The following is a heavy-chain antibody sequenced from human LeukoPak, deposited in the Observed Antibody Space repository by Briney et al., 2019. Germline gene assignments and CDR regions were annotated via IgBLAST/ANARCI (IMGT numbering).Heavy chain of an antibody. Sequence: GGSLRLSCAASGFTFSSYSMNWVRQAPGKGLEWVSSISSSSSYIYYADSVKGRFTISRDNAKNSLYLQMNSLRAEDTAVYYCARRGASDRYDFWSGSNYYYGMDAWGQGTTVTVSS. CDR3: ARRGASDRYDFWSGSNYYYGMDA. V-gene: IGHV3-21*01. CDR2: ISSSSSYI. D-gene: IGHD3-3*01. J-gene: IGHJ6*02. CDR1: GFTFSSYS.